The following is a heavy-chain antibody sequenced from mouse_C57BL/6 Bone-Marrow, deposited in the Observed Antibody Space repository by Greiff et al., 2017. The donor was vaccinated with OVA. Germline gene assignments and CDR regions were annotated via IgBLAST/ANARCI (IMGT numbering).Heavy chain of an antibody. D-gene: IGHD1-2*01. Sequence: EVNVVESGGGLVKPGGSLKLSCAASGFTFSSYTMSWVRQTPEKRLEWVATISGGGGNTYYPDSVKGRFTISRDNAKNTLYLQMSSLRSEETALYYCARHGDGLWYFDVWGTGTTVTVSS. CDR1: GFTFSSYT. CDR3: ARHGDGLWYFDV. J-gene: IGHJ1*03. CDR2: ISGGGGNT. V-gene: IGHV5-9*01.